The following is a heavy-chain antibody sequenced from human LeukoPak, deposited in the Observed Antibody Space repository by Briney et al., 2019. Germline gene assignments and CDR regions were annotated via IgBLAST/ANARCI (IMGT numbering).Heavy chain of an antibody. D-gene: IGHD3-10*01. Sequence: GGSLRLSCAASGFNLSDYYMTWIRQAPGKGLEWVSYISRSDSAIYYADSVKGRFTISRDNAKNSLYLQMNSLRAEDTAVYYCARDQRSYGSGSYSHYYYYYGMDVWGQGTTVTVSS. CDR3: ARDQRSYGSGSYSHYYYYYGMDV. CDR2: ISRSDSAI. V-gene: IGHV3-11*01. CDR1: GFNLSDYY. J-gene: IGHJ6*02.